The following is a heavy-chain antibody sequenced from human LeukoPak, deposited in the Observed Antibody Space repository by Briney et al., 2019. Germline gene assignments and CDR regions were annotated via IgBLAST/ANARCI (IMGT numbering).Heavy chain of an antibody. CDR2: INPNSGGT. V-gene: IGHV1-2*02. CDR3: AMYYDILTGYFPNY. D-gene: IGHD3-9*01. Sequence: GASVKVSYKASGYTFTGYYMHWVRQAPGQGLEWMGWINPNSGGTNYAQKFQGRVTMTRDTSISTAYMELSRLRSDDTAVYYCAMYYDILTGYFPNYWGQGTLVTVSS. J-gene: IGHJ4*02. CDR1: GYTFTGYY.